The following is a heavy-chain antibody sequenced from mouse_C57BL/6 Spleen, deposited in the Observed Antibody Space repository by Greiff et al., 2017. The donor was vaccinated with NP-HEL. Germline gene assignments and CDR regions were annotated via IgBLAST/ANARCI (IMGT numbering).Heavy chain of an antibody. J-gene: IGHJ2*01. CDR1: GYTFTDYN. D-gene: IGHD2-5*01. CDR2: INPNNGGT. CDR3: ARTYYSNYDFDY. Sequence: VQLKESGPELVKPGASVKMSCKASGYTFTDYNMHWVKQSHGKSLEWIGYINPNNGGTSYNQKFKGKATLTVNKSSSTAYMELRSLTSEDSAVYYCARTYYSNYDFDYWGQGTTLTVSS. V-gene: IGHV1-22*01.